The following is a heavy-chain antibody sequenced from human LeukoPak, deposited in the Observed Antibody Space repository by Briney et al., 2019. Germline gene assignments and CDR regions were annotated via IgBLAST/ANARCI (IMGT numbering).Heavy chain of an antibody. CDR2: INHSGST. CDR3: ARVADYYDSSGYPPPRLDY. D-gene: IGHD3-22*01. V-gene: IGHV4-34*01. J-gene: IGHJ4*02. Sequence: SETLSLTCAVYGGSFSGYYWSWIRQPPGKGLEWIGEINHSGSTNYNPSLKSRVTISVDTSKNQFSLRLSSVTAADTAVYYCARVADYYDSSGYPPPRLDYWGQGTLVTVSS. CDR1: GGSFSGYY.